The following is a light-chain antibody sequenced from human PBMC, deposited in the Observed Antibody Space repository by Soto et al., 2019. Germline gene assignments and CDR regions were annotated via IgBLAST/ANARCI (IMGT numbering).Light chain of an antibody. CDR3: QQYDSSPPMFT. Sequence: EIVLAQSPGTLSLSPGETATLSCRPSQSVNTNYLAWYQHKPGQAPRLLIYGASSRATGIPDRFSGSGSRTDFTLTISKLEPEDFAVYYCQQYDSSPPMFTFGQGTKLEIK. CDR1: QSVNTNY. V-gene: IGKV3-20*01. CDR2: GAS. J-gene: IGKJ2*01.